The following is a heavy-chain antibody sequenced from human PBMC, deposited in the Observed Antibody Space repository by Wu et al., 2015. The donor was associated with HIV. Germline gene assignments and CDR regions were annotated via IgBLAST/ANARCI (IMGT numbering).Heavy chain of an antibody. J-gene: IGHJ3*02. D-gene: IGHD1-26*01. CDR2: INPKSGGT. CDR1: GYIFSDYY. V-gene: IGHV1-2*02. Sequence: QVQLVQSGAEVKEPGASVRVSCKASGYIFSDYYMHWVRQAPGQGLEWMGWINPKSGGTNYAQNFQGRVTMTRDTSISTAYMELSRLRSDDTAVYYCARVRPHLLRSAFDIWAKGQWSPSLQ. CDR3: ARVRPHLLRSAFDI.